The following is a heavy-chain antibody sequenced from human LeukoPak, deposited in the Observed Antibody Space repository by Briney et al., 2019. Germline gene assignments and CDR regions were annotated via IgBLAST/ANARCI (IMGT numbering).Heavy chain of an antibody. J-gene: IGHJ5*02. CDR3: AREARFSGPGGWFDP. CDR1: GYTFTSYY. D-gene: IGHD6-19*01. CDR2: INPSGGST. V-gene: IGHV1-46*01. Sequence: ASVKVSCKASGYTFTSYYMHWVRQAPGQGLEWMGIINPSGGSTSYAQKFQGRVTITRNTSISTAYMELSSLRSEDTAVYYCAREARFSGPGGWFDPWGQGTLVTVSS.